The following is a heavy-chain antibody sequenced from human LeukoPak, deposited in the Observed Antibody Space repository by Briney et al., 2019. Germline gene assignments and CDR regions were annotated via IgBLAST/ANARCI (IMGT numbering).Heavy chain of an antibody. CDR2: ISSSSSTI. D-gene: IGHD3-22*01. CDR3: ARPYYDNSGYSFDY. CDR1: GFTFSSYS. V-gene: IGHV3-48*04. J-gene: IGHJ4*02. Sequence: GGSLRLSCAASGFTFSSYSMNWVRQAPGKGLEWVSHISSSSSTIYYADSVKGRFTISRDNAKNSLYLQMNSLRAEDTAVYYCARPYYDNSGYSFDYWGQGTLATVSP.